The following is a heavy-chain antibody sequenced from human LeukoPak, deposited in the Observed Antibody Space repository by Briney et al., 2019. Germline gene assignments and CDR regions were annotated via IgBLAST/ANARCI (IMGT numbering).Heavy chain of an antibody. V-gene: IGHV4-59*01. CDR2: IYYSGST. D-gene: IGHD3-9*01. J-gene: IGHJ5*02. CDR3: ARVYYDILTGYYNHWFVP. Sequence: PSETLSLTCTVSGGSISSYYWSWIRQPPGKGLEWIGYIYYSGSTNYNPSLKSRVTISVDTSKNQFSLKLSSVTAADTAVYYCARVYYDILTGYYNHWFVPWGQGTLVTVSS. CDR1: GGSISSYY.